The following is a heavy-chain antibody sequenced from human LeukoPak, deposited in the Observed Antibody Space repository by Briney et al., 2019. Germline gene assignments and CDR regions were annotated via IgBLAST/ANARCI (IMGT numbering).Heavy chain of an antibody. CDR2: IYTSGST. V-gene: IGHV4-61*02. J-gene: IGHJ4*02. Sequence: SETLSLTCTVSSGSISSSSYYWGWIRQPAGKGLEWIGRIYTSGSTNYNPSLKSRVTTSVDTSKNQFSLKLSSVTAADTAVYYCARGPYKYGSSGCFDYWGQGTLVTVSS. CDR3: ARGPYKYGSSGCFDY. D-gene: IGHD3-22*01. CDR1: SGSISSSSYY.